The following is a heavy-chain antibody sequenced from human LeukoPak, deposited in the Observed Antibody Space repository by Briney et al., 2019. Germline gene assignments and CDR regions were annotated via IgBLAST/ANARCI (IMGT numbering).Heavy chain of an antibody. D-gene: IGHD5-24*01. J-gene: IGHJ3*01. V-gene: IGHV3-43*01. CDR2: IRWDGGST. Sequence: GGSLRLSCAGPEFIFDDYTMHWVRQAPGKGLEWVSLIRWDGGSTYYADSVKGRFTISRDNSKNSLYLQMNSLRTEDTALYYCAKEGDGYHWGQGTMVTVSS. CDR3: AKEGDGYH. CDR1: EFIFDDYT.